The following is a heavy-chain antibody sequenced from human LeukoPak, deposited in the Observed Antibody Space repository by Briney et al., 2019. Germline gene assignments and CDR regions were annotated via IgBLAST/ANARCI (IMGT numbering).Heavy chain of an antibody. D-gene: IGHD2-2*01. CDR2: ISSSSSTI. CDR1: GFTFRLYD. CDR3: ASTQLGYCSSTSCSYYYYYYMDV. J-gene: IGHJ6*03. Sequence: GGSLRLSCAASGFTFRLYDMTWVRQAPGKGLEWVSYISSSSSTIYYADSVKGRFTISRDNAKNSLYLQMNSLRAENTAVYYCASTQLGYCSSTSCSYYYYYYMDVWGKGTTVTVSS. V-gene: IGHV3-48*01.